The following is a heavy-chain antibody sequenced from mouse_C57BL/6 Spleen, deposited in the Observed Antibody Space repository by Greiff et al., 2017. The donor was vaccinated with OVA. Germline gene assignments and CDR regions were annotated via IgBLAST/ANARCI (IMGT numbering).Heavy chain of an antibody. J-gene: IGHJ2*01. CDR2: ISSGGDYI. V-gene: IGHV5-9-1*02. CDR3: TREDYGRRYFDY. CDR1: GFTFSSYA. Sequence: DVKLQESGEGLVKPGGSLKLSCAASGFTFSSYAMSWVRQTPEKRLEWVAYISSGGDYIYYADTVKGRFTISRDNARNTLYLQMSSLKSEDTAMYYCTREDYGRRYFDYWGQGTTLTVSS. D-gene: IGHD1-1*01.